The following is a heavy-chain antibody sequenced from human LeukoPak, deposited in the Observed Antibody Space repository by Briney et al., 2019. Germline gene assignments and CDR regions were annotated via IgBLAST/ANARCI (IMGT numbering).Heavy chain of an antibody. J-gene: IGHJ4*02. V-gene: IGHV3-7*01. CDR2: INPDGNKK. D-gene: IGHD5-18*01. CDR3: ARDLAYSRLDY. Sequence: GGSLRLSCAVSGLTFSSSWMDWVRQAPGKGLEWVASINPDGNKKYSADSVKGRFTISRDNAENLLYLQMNSLRVEDTAFYYCARDLAYSRLDYWGQGMLVTVSS. CDR1: GLTFSSSW.